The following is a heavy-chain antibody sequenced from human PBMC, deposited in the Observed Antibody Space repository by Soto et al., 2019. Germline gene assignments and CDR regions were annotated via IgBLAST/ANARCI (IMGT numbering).Heavy chain of an antibody. V-gene: IGHV3-30*18. J-gene: IGHJ1*01. D-gene: IGHD2-15*01. CDR2: ISYDGSNK. Sequence: GGSLRLSCAASGFTFSSYGMHWVRQAPGKGLEWVAVISYDGSNKYYADSVKGRFTISRDNSKNMLYLQMNSLRAEDTAVYYCAKDGEDIVVVVAATPLQHWGQGTLVTVSS. CDR3: AKDGEDIVVVVAATPLQH. CDR1: GFTFSSYG.